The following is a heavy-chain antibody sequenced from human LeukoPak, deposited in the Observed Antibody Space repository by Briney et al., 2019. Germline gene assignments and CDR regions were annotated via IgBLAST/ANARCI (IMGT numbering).Heavy chain of an antibody. D-gene: IGHD2-21*02. J-gene: IGHJ4*02. V-gene: IGHV4-4*07. CDR3: ARGGYCGGDCYFYY. Sequence: SETLSLTCTVSGGSISSYYWSWIRQPAGKGLEWIGRIYTSGSTNYNPSLKSRVSISVDTSKNQFSLKLSSVTAADTAVYYCARGGYCGGDCYFYYWGQGTLVTVSS. CDR1: GGSISSYY. CDR2: IYTSGST.